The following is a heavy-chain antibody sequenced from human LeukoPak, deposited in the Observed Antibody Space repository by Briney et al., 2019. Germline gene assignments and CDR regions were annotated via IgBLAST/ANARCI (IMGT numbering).Heavy chain of an antibody. V-gene: IGHV1-2*06. CDR1: GYSFTGQY. Sequence: ASVKVSCKSSGYSFTGQYLHWVRQAPGQGLEWMGRINPDSGGTNYAQKFQGRVTMTRDTSMNTAYMELSRLRSDDTAIYYCARGYCSGGSCYSVENWFDPWGQGTLVTVSS. CDR2: INPDSGGT. CDR3: ARGYCSGGSCYSVENWFDP. J-gene: IGHJ5*02. D-gene: IGHD2-15*01.